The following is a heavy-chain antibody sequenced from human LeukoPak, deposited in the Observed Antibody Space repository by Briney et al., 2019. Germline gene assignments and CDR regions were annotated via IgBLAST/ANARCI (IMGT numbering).Heavy chain of an antibody. J-gene: IGHJ6*02. Sequence: GGSLRLSCAVSGFTFDDYAMHWVRQAPGKGLEWVSLISGNGRNTYYADSVKGRFIVSRDNNRNSLYLQMNSLRAEDTAVYYCASRESPGYYYGMDVWGQGTTVTVSS. V-gene: IGHV3-43*02. CDR2: ISGNGRNT. CDR1: GFTFDDYA. CDR3: ASRESPGYYYGMDV.